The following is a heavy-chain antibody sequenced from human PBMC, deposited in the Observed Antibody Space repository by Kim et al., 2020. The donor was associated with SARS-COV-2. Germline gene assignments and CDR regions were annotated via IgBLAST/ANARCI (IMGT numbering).Heavy chain of an antibody. CDR2: IYYSGST. CDR3: ARHSDPGVGPAFDI. CDR1: GGSISSSSYY. D-gene: IGHD3-10*01. Sequence: SETLSLTCTVSGGSISSSSYYWGWIRQPPGKGLEWIGSIYYSGSTYYNPSLKSRVTISVDTSKNQFSLKLSSVTAADTAVYYCARHSDPGVGPAFDIWGQGTMVTVSS. V-gene: IGHV4-39*01. J-gene: IGHJ3*02.